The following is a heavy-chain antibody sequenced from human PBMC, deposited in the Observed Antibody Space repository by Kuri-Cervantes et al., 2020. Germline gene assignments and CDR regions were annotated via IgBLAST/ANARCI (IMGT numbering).Heavy chain of an antibody. Sequence: ASVKVSCKASGYTFTSYGISWVRQAPGQGLEWMGWISAYNGNTNYAQKFQGRVTMTRNTSISTAYMELSSLRSEDTAVYYCARGPELPYCSGGSCYGRNFYGMDIWGQGTTVTVSS. D-gene: IGHD2-15*01. J-gene: IGHJ6*02. CDR2: ISAYNGNT. CDR3: ARGPELPYCSGGSCYGRNFYGMDI. V-gene: IGHV1-18*01. CDR1: GYTFTSYG.